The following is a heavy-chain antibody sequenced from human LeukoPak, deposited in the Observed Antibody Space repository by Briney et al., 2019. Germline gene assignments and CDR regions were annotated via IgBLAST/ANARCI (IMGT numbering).Heavy chain of an antibody. CDR3: ARYLGYSTNWNDVHDY. CDR1: GFTFDDYG. Sequence: GGSLRLSCAASGFTFDDYGMSWVRQAPGKGVGWVSGINWNGGSTGYADSVKGRFTISRDNAKNSLYLQMNSLRAEDTAVYYCARYLGYSTNWNDVHDYWGQGTLVTVSS. V-gene: IGHV3-20*04. D-gene: IGHD1-20*01. J-gene: IGHJ4*02. CDR2: INWNGGST.